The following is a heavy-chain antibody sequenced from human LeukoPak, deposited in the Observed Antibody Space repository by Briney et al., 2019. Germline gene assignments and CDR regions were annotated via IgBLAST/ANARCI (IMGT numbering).Heavy chain of an antibody. D-gene: IGHD3-3*01. Sequence: GGSLRLSCAASGFSFSMYAMSWVRQVPGKGLQWVSGISGGGDRRNYADSVKGRFTISRDTSKNTLYLQMNSLIAEDTAVYYCAKDLDFWSGDFVYYMDVWGKGTTVIVSS. J-gene: IGHJ6*03. CDR2: ISGGGDRR. V-gene: IGHV3-23*01. CDR3: AKDLDFWSGDFVYYMDV. CDR1: GFSFSMYA.